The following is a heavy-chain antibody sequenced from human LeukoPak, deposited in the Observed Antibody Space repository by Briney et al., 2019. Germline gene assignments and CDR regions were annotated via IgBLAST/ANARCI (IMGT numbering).Heavy chain of an antibody. D-gene: IGHD3-22*01. J-gene: IGHJ3*02. CDR3: ARGPYSYDSSGAFDI. CDR1: GDSISSSDYY. V-gene: IGHV4-61*02. CDR2: ISSSGST. Sequence: SETLSLTCTVSGDSISSSDYYWSWIRQPAGKGLEWVGRISSSGSTNYNPSLKSRVTISVDTSKNQFSLKLSSVTAADRAVYFCARGPYSYDSSGAFDIWGQGTMVTVSS.